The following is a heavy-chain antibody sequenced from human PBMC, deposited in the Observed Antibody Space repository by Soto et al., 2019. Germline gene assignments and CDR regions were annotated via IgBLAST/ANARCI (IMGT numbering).Heavy chain of an antibody. Sequence: PGESLKIFCKGSGYSFTSYWISWVRQMPGKGLEWMGRIDPSDSYTNYSPSFQGHVTISADKSISTAYLQWSSLKASDTAMYYCARARNSVWYYYGMDVWGQGTTVTVSS. CDR1: GYSFTSYW. J-gene: IGHJ6*02. CDR2: IDPSDSYT. V-gene: IGHV5-10-1*01. CDR3: ARARNSVWYYYGMDV. D-gene: IGHD3-16*01.